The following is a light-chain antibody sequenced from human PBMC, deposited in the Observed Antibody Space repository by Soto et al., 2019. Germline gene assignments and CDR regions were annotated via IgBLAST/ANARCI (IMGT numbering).Light chain of an antibody. J-gene: IGKJ2*01. CDR3: MQALQTPYT. V-gene: IGKV2-28*01. CDR2: LGS. CDR1: QRLLQSNGTTF. Sequence: EIVMTQATPSLTVTPGEPASISCRSSQRLLQSNGTTFLDWYVQKPGQSPQLLIYLGSNRASGVPARVSGSEAGTDFTLKISRVEAEDVGVYYCMQALQTPYTFGQGTKLEIQ.